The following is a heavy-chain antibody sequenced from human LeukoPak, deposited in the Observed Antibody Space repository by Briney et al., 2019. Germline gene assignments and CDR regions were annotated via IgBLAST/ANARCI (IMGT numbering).Heavy chain of an antibody. Sequence: SQTLSHTCTGSGGSISSYYWSGIRQPPGKGLEWIGYIYYSGSTNYNPSLKSRVTISVDTSKNQFSLKLSSVTAADTAVYYCARAVSSGWYYFDYWGQGTLVTVSS. D-gene: IGHD6-19*01. CDR3: ARAVSSGWYYFDY. CDR2: IYYSGST. J-gene: IGHJ4*02. V-gene: IGHV4-59*01. CDR1: GGSISSYY.